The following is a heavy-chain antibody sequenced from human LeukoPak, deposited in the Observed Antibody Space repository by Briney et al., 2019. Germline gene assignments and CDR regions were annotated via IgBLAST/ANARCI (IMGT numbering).Heavy chain of an antibody. CDR3: VRGRFGESFNWFDP. D-gene: IGHD3-10*01. CDR2: IYYSGST. CDR1: GGSISSGGYY. V-gene: IGHV4-31*03. J-gene: IGHJ5*02. Sequence: SQTLSLTCTVSGGSISSGGYYWSWIRQHPGKGLEWIGYIYYSGSTYYNPSLKSRVTISVDTSENQFSLKLSSVTAADTAVYYCVRGRFGESFNWFDPWGQGTLVTVSS.